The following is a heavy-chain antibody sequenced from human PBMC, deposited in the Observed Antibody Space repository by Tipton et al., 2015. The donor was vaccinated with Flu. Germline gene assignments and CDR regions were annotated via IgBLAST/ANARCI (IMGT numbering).Heavy chain of an antibody. CDR1: GDSFGSGYC. CDR3: ARRDYSNYVSEPKNWFDS. Sequence: ILSLTCSVSGDSFGSGYCWGWVRQPPGKGLDWIGNACHSGNTYYNPSLRSRVTISVDRSKNQFSLKMNSVTAADTAVYFCARRDYSNYVSEPKNWFDSWGQGTLVTVSS. J-gene: IGHJ5*01. V-gene: IGHV4-38-2*01. CDR2: ACHSGNT. D-gene: IGHD4-11*01.